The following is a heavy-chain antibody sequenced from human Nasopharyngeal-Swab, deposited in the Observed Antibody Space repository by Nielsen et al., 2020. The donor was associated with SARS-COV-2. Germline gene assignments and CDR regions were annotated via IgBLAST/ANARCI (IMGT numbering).Heavy chain of an antibody. CDR1: GFTFSDYY. CDR2: ISSRGSTI. J-gene: IGHJ6*03. Sequence: GGSLRLSCAASGFTFSDYYMNWLRQAPGKGLEWVSYISSRGSTIHYADSVKGRFTVSRDNANNSVYLQMNSLRDEDTAVYYCARDPGDFDFRSGYFGYYYMDVWGKGTTVTVSS. V-gene: IGHV3-11*04. D-gene: IGHD3-3*01. CDR3: ARDPGDFDFRSGYFGYYYMDV.